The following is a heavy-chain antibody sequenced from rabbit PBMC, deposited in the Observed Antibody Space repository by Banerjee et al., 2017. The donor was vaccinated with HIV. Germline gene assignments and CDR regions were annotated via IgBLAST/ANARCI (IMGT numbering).Heavy chain of an antibody. D-gene: IGHD7-1*01. CDR1: AFSFSHKYV. CDR2: INTGSGST. Sequence: LTCTASAFSFSHKYVMCWVRQAPGKGLEWIGYINTGSGSTYYASWAKGRFTISKTSSTTVTLQMTSLTAADTATYFCARDRDGDAGYGSLALWGQGTLVTVS. CDR3: ARDRDGDAGYGSLAL. J-gene: IGHJ3*01. V-gene: IGHV1S40*01.